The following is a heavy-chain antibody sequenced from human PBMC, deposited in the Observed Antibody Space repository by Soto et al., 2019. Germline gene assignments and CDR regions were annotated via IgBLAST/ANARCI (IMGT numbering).Heavy chain of an antibody. D-gene: IGHD2-2*01. CDR2: GFYTGNT. CDR1: GGSIGSGGSW. Sequence: QVQLQESGPGLMQPSQTLSLTFTVPGGSIGSGGSWWCWIRQHPGRGLEWIGFGFYTGNTQYNPYFKSRVNISVDTSTKQCSLKLSSLNAADTAVYYFAKSTQVWGQGTQFTVSS. J-gene: IGHJ4*02. V-gene: IGHV4-31*03. CDR3: AKSTQV.